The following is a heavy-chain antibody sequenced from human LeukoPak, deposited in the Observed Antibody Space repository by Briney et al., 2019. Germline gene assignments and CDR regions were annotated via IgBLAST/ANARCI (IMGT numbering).Heavy chain of an antibody. CDR1: GFTFSKYW. Sequence: GGSLRLSCEGSGFTFSKYWMTWVRQSPGKGLEWVANIKPDGSEKHYADSVEGRFTISRDNAKNSLYLQMNSLRAEDTAVYYCARDSGYSSGWFFDYWGQGTLVTVSS. CDR2: IKPDGSEK. D-gene: IGHD6-19*01. V-gene: IGHV3-7*03. CDR3: ARDSGYSSGWFFDY. J-gene: IGHJ4*02.